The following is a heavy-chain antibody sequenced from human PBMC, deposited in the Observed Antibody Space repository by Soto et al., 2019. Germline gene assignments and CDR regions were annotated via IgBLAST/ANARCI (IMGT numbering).Heavy chain of an antibody. CDR1: GFTFSTYS. CDR3: ARDASGGSYLNYFDL. Sequence: GSLRLSCAASGFTFSTYSMNWVRQAPGKGLEWVSYVSSHSSTTYYADSVKGRSSISRDNAQNSLSLQMNSLRDEDTAVYYCARDASGGSYLNYFDLWGQGTLVTVSS. D-gene: IGHD6-19*01. CDR2: VSSHSSTT. V-gene: IGHV3-48*02. J-gene: IGHJ5*02.